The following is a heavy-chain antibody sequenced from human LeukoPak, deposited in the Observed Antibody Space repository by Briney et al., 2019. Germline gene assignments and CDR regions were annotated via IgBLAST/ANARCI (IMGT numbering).Heavy chain of an antibody. Sequence: QAGRSQRLSCAASGFTFDDYAMHWVRQAPGKGLEWVSGISWNSGSIGYADSVKGRFTISRDNAKNSLYLQMNSLRAEDTALYYCAKAGYSYGQREFDYWGQGTLVTVSS. V-gene: IGHV3-9*01. J-gene: IGHJ4*02. CDR2: ISWNSGSI. D-gene: IGHD5-18*01. CDR3: AKAGYSYGQREFDY. CDR1: GFTFDDYA.